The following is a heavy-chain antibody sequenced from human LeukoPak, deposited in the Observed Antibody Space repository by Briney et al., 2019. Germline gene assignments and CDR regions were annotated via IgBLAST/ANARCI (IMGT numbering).Heavy chain of an antibody. V-gene: IGHV4-59*01. CDR2: IYYSGST. CDR1: GGSISSYY. J-gene: IGHJ4*02. D-gene: IGHD6-19*01. CDR3: ARVEFYSSGWLIDY. Sequence: SETLSLTCTVSGGSISSYYWSWIRQPPGKGLEWIGYIYYSGSTNYNPSLKSRVTISVDTSKNQFSLKLSSVTAADTAVYYCARVEFYSSGWLIDYWGQGTLVTVSS.